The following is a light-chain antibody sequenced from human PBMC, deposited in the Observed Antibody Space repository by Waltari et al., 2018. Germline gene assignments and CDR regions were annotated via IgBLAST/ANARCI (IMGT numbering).Light chain of an antibody. CDR2: KAS. CDR1: QTVGDW. CDR3: QQYNTFSS. Sequence: DIQMTQSPSTVSASVGNRGTIRCRASQTVGDWLAWYQQKPGKAPKLLIYKASTLQNVVPSRFSGSGSGSEFTLTISSLEPDDVAIYYCQQYNTFSSFGQGTRLEL. V-gene: IGKV1-5*03. J-gene: IGKJ2*01.